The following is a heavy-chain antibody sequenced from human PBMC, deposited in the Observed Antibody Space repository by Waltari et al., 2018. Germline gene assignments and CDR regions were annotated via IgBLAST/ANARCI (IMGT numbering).Heavy chain of an antibody. J-gene: IGHJ6*02. Sequence: QVQLVQSGAEVKKPGASVKVSCKASGYTFTRYAMHWVRQAPGQRLEWMGWINAGNGNTKYSQKFQGRVTITRDTSASTAYMELSSLRSEDTAVYYCARYCSSTSCFDYYYYGMDVWGQGTTVTVSS. D-gene: IGHD2-2*01. V-gene: IGHV1-3*01. CDR3: ARYCSSTSCFDYYYYGMDV. CDR1: GYTFTRYA. CDR2: INAGNGNT.